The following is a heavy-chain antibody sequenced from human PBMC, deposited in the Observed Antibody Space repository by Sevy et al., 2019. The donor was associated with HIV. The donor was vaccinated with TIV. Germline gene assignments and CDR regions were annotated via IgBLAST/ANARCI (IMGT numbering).Heavy chain of an antibody. Sequence: GGSLRLSCAASGFTFSIYYMTWARQAPGKGLEWVANIKSDGSDKYYVDSVKGRFTISRDNAKNSLYLQMNSLRAEDTAVYYCAKWSHRYSSSWYGFDYWGQGALVTVSS. CDR2: IKSDGSDK. V-gene: IGHV3-7*03. J-gene: IGHJ4*02. CDR3: AKWSHRYSSSWYGFDY. D-gene: IGHD6-13*01. CDR1: GFTFSIYY.